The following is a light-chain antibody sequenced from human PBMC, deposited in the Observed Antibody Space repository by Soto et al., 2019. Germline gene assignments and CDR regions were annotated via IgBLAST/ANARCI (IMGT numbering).Light chain of an antibody. CDR1: QGISSY. J-gene: IGKJ2*01. V-gene: IGKV1-8*01. CDR3: QQYNSYTPVT. Sequence: AIQMTQSPSSLSASTGDRVTITCRASQGISSYLDWYQQKPGKAPKLLIYAASTLQSGVPSRFSGSGSGTDFTLTISCLQSEDFATYYCQQYNSYTPVTFGQGTKLEIK. CDR2: AAS.